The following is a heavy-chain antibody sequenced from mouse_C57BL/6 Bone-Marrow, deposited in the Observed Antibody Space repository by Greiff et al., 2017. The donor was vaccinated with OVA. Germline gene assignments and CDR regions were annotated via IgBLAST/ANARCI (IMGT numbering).Heavy chain of an antibody. J-gene: IGHJ4*01. D-gene: IGHD1-1*01. CDR3: TRERSTVVATDYYAMDY. CDR1: GFTFSSYA. Sequence: EVKVVESGEGLVKPGGSLKLSCAASGFTFSSYAMSWVRQTPEKRLEWVAYISSGGDYIYYADTVKGRFTISRDNARNTLYLQMSSLKSEDTAMYYCTRERSTVVATDYYAMDYWGQGTSVTVSS. V-gene: IGHV5-9-1*02. CDR2: ISSGGDYI.